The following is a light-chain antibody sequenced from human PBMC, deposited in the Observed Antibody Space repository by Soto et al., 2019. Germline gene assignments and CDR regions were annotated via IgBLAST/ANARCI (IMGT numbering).Light chain of an antibody. CDR1: QSVSNRY. CDR2: DAS. J-gene: IGKJ1*01. CDR3: QQYNSWLWT. Sequence: PGESATLSCGASQSVSNRYLAWYQQKPGLAPRLLIYDASNRATGIPDRFSGSGSGTEFTLIISSLQSEDSAVYYCQQYNSWLWTFGQGTKVEI. V-gene: IGKV3D-20*01.